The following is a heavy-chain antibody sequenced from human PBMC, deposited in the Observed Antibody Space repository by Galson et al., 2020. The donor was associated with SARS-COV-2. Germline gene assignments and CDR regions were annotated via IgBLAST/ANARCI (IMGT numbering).Heavy chain of an antibody. CDR2: LNHRRST. J-gene: IGHJ6*03. D-gene: IGHD2-2*01. CDR3: VRGAEERRIRVVVLYYYTDMDV. V-gene: IGHV4-34*01. Sequence: TLSLTSAAYRRSFKHYYWTWTRHSPGKGLQWPGELNHRRSTNYDPSLQGRVAMSVDTSKNQFSLRLSSVTAADTAVYYCVRGAEERRIRVVVLYYYTDMDVWGGGNAVTVSS. CDR1: RRSFKHYY.